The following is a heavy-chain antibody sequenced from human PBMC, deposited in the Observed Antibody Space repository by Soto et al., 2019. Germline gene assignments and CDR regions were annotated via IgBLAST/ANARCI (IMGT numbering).Heavy chain of an antibody. J-gene: IGHJ4*02. CDR1: GFTFSNSG. V-gene: IGHV3-30*18. Sequence: QVQLVESGGGVIQPGRSLRLSCAASGFTFSNSGMHWVRQAPGRGLEWVAVISYAGSNKYYADSVKGRFTISRDNSKNTLYLQMNSLRAEDTALYYCAKVVLGQWLAPGDYWGQGTLVTVSS. CDR2: ISYAGSNK. CDR3: AKVVLGQWLAPGDY. D-gene: IGHD6-19*01.